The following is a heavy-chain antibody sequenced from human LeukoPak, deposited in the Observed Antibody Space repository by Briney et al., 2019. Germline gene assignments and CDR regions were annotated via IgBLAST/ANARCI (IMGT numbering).Heavy chain of an antibody. V-gene: IGHV1-2*02. CDR1: GYTFTGYY. D-gene: IGHD3-10*01. Sequence: ASVKVSCKASGYTFTGYYMHWVRQAPGQGLEWMGWINPNSGGTNYAQKFQGRVTMTRDTSISTAYLELSRLRSDDTAVYYCARPMVRGVTDAFDIWGQGTMVTVSS. CDR3: ARPMVRGVTDAFDI. J-gene: IGHJ3*02. CDR2: INPNSGGT.